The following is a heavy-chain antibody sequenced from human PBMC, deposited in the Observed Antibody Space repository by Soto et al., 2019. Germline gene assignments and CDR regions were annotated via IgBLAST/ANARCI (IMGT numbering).Heavy chain of an antibody. D-gene: IGHD6-6*01. CDR3: ARRANIAARVGGYYYGMDV. Sequence: GESLKISCKGSGYSFTSYWIGWVRQMPGKGLEWMGIIYPGDSDTRYSPSFQGQVTISADKSISTAYLQWSSLKASDTAMYYCARRANIAARVGGYYYGMDVWVQGTTVTVS. CDR2: IYPGDSDT. J-gene: IGHJ6*02. V-gene: IGHV5-51*01. CDR1: GYSFTSYW.